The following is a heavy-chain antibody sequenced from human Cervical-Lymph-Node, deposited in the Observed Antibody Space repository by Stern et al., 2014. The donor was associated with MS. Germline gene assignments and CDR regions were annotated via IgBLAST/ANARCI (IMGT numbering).Heavy chain of an antibody. CDR3: AKPPRPIFGVVIIPEYFQH. D-gene: IGHD3-3*01. Sequence: EVQLEESGGGLVQPGGSLRLSCAASGFTFSSYAMSWVRQAPGKGLEWVSAISGSGGSTYYADSVKGRFTISRDNSKNTLYLQMNSLRAEDTAVYYCAKPPRPIFGVVIIPEYFQHWGQGTLVTVSS. CDR2: ISGSGGST. CDR1: GFTFSSYA. V-gene: IGHV3-23*04. J-gene: IGHJ1*01.